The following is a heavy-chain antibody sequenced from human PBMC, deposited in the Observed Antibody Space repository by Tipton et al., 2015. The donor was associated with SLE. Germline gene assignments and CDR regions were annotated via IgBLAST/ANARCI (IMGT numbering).Heavy chain of an antibody. Sequence: TLSLTCAVYGGSFSGYYWSWIRQPPGKRLEWIGEINHSGSTNYNPSLKSRVTISVDTSKNQFSLKLSSVTAADTAVYYCARSVVVITPFDYWGQGTLVTVSS. V-gene: IGHV4-34*01. J-gene: IGHJ4*02. D-gene: IGHD3-22*01. CDR2: INHSGST. CDR3: ARSVVVITPFDY. CDR1: GGSFSGYY.